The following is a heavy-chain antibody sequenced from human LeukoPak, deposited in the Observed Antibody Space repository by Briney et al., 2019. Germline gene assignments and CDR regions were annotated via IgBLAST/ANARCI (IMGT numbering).Heavy chain of an antibody. CDR2: IDPNSGGT. V-gene: IGHV1-2*02. CDR3: ARSGESTIVLMVYAALYFDY. CDR1: GYTFTGYY. Sequence: ASVKVSCKASGYTFTGYYMHWVRQAPGQGLEGMGWIDPNSGGTNYAQKFQGRVTMTRDTSISTAYMELSRLRSDDTAVYYCARSGESTIVLMVYAALYFDYWGQGILVTVSS. J-gene: IGHJ4*02. D-gene: IGHD2-8*01.